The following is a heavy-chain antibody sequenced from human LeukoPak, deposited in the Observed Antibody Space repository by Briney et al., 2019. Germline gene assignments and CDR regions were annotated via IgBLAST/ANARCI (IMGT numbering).Heavy chain of an antibody. V-gene: IGHV3-7*03. CDR1: GFIFSSSW. J-gene: IGHJ4*02. D-gene: IGHD1-26*01. CDR2: ISQDGSET. CDR3: AKDQRWESPHYLDS. Sequence: QSGGSLRLSCEASGFIFSSSWMSWVRQVPGKGLEWVAYISQDGSETHYVDSVRGRFTISRDNSKNTLYVQMNSLRDEDTAVYYCAKDQRWESPHYLDSWGQGTLVTVSS.